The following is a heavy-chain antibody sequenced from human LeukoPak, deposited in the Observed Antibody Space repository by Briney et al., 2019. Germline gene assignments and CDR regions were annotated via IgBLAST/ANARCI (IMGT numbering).Heavy chain of an antibody. D-gene: IGHD1-26*01. CDR3: AREASGTYTIDY. V-gene: IGHV4-39*01. Sequence: SGTPSLTRTLSRGSPISNSYYWGWIRQPPGKGLEWIGSTFHSGSTYYIPSLMSRVTISVDTSKNQYSLRLSSVTAEDTAVYFCAREASGTYTIDYWGQGTLVTVSS. CDR2: TFHSGST. J-gene: IGHJ4*02. CDR1: RGSPISNSYY.